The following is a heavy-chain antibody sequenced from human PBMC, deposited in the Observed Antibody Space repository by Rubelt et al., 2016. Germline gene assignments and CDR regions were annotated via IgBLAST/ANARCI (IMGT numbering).Heavy chain of an antibody. J-gene: IGHJ4*02. CDR1: GFTFSSYW. CDR2: IDSVGVGP. D-gene: IGHD5-18*01. V-gene: IGHV3-74*01. Sequence: EVQLVESGGGLIQPGGSLRLSCAASGFTFSSYWMHWVRQVPGKGLVWVSRIDSVGVGPSYAASVRGRFTISRDNAKNTRYLTMNSMGVEDTAIYYCARDVNTAMMDWGQGTLVTVSS. CDR3: ARDVNTAMMD.